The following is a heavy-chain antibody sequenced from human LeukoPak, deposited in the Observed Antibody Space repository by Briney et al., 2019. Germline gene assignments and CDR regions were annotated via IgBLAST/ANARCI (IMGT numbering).Heavy chain of an antibody. D-gene: IGHD6-13*01. J-gene: IGHJ4*02. CDR3: ARGVYIAAAQYGY. CDR1: GGSISSYY. Sequence: SETLSLTCTVSGGSISSYYWSWIRQAPGKGLEWIGYIYYSGTTNYNPSLKSRVTISVDTSKNQFSLELNSVTAADTAVYYCARGVYIAAAQYGYWGQGTLVTVSS. CDR2: IYYSGTT. V-gene: IGHV4-59*01.